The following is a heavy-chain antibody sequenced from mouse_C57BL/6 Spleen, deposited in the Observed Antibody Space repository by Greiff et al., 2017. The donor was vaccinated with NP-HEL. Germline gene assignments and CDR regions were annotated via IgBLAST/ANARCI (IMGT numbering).Heavy chain of an antibody. CDR3: ARSGGNYTDY. CDR2: IDPFDSYT. J-gene: IGHJ2*01. D-gene: IGHD1-3*01. Sequence: VQLQQSGAELVMPGASVKLSCKASGYTFTSYWMHWVKQRPGQGLEWIGEIDPFDSYTNYNQKFKGKSTLSVDKSSSTAYIQLSSLTSEDAAVYYCARSGGNYTDYWGQGTTLTVSS. V-gene: IGHV1-69*01. CDR1: GYTFTSYW.